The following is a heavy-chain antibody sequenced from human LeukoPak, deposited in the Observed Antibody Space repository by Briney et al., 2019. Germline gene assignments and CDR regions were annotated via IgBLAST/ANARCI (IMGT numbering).Heavy chain of an antibody. V-gene: IGHV3-30*01. CDR2: ISYDGSNK. J-gene: IGHJ4*02. CDR3: ARELYYFDY. Sequence: GGSLRLSCAASGFTFSTYAMHWVRQALGKGLEWVAVISYDGSNKYYADSVKGRFTISRDNSKNTLYLQMNSLRAEDTAVYYCARELYYFDYWGQGTLVTVSS. CDR1: GFTFSTYA.